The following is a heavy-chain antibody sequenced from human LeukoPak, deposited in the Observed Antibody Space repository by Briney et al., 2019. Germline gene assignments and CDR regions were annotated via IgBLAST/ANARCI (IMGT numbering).Heavy chain of an antibody. CDR3: ARELVYGDYVYYYGMDV. D-gene: IGHD4-17*01. J-gene: IGHJ6*02. CDR1: GFIFSSYV. CDR2: ISSSGGST. V-gene: IGHV3-64*01. Sequence: GGSLRLSCAASGFIFSSYVMHWVRQAPGKGLEYVSAISSSGGSTYYANSVKGRFTISRDNSKNTLYLQMGSLRAGDMAVYYCARELVYGDYVYYYGMDVWGQGTTVTVSS.